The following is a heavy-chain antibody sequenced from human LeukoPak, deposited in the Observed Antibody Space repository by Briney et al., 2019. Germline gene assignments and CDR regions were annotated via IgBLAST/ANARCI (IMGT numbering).Heavy chain of an antibody. CDR1: GGSFSGYY. J-gene: IGHJ4*02. V-gene: IGHV4-34*01. Sequence: TSETLSLTCAVYGGSFSGYYWSWIRQPPGKGLEWIGEINHSGSTNYNPSLKSRVTISVDTSKNQFSLKLSSVTAADTAVYYCARPGRSGGFDYWGQGTLVTVSS. CDR3: ARPGRSGGFDY. CDR2: INHSGST. D-gene: IGHD1-26*01.